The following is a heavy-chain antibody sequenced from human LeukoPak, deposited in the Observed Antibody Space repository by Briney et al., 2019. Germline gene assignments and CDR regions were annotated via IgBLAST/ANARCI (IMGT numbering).Heavy chain of an antibody. CDR1: GFTFSSYA. V-gene: IGHV3-23*01. Sequence: GGSLRLSCAASGFTFSSYAMSWVRQAPGKGLEWVSAISGSGGSTYYADSVKGRFTISRDNSKNTLYLQMNSLRAEDTAVYYCARGFFPRGYCSSTCCQNGYCSGGSCYSYFDYWGQGTLVTVSS. J-gene: IGHJ4*02. CDR2: ISGSGGST. D-gene: IGHD2-15*01. CDR3: ARGFFPRGYCSSTCCQNGYCSGGSCYSYFDY.